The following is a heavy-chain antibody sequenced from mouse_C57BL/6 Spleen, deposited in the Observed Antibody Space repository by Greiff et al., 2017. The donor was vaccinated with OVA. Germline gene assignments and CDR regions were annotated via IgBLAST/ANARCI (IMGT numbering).Heavy chain of an antibody. J-gene: IGHJ3*01. V-gene: IGHV14-4*01. Sequence: EVQLQQSGAELVRPGASVKLSCTASGFNIKDDYMHWVKQRPEQGLEWIGWIDPENGDTEYASKFQGKATIPADTSSNTAYLQLSSLTSEDTSVYYCTSHYYGSTWFAYWGQGTLVTVSA. CDR2: IDPENGDT. CDR3: TSHYYGSTWFAY. D-gene: IGHD1-1*01. CDR1: GFNIKDDY.